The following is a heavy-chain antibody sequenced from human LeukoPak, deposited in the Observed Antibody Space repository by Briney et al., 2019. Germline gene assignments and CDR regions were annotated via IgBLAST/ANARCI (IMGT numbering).Heavy chain of an antibody. CDR2: IWYDGSNK. CDR1: GFTFSSYG. V-gene: IGHV3-33*01. CDR3: ARDPSSWSSSWNDY. Sequence: GGSLRLSCAASGFTFSSYGMHWVRQAPGKGLEWVAVIWYDGSNKYYADSVKGRFTISRDNSKNTLYPQMNSLRAEDTAVYYCARDPSSWSSSWNDYWGQGTLATVSS. D-gene: IGHD6-13*01. J-gene: IGHJ4*02.